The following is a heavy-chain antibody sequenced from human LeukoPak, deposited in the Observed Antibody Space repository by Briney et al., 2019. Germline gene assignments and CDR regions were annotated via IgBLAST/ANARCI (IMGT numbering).Heavy chain of an antibody. V-gene: IGHV1-2*02. Sequence: ASVKVSCKASGYTFTGYYIHWVRQAPRQGLEWMAWLNPNSGATNYAQKFEGRVTMTRDTSISTAYMELSRLASDDTAVYFCARGRFGEWDNWFDPWGQGTLVTVSS. CDR1: GYTFTGYY. CDR3: ARGRFGEWDNWFDP. J-gene: IGHJ5*02. D-gene: IGHD3-10*01. CDR2: LNPNSGAT.